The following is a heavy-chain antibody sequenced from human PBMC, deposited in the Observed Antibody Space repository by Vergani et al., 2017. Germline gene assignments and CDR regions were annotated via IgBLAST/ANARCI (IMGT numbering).Heavy chain of an antibody. CDR1: GFTFSSYA. CDR3: AKDRIAAAGTFFVGDY. Sequence: EVQLLESGGGLVQPGGSLRLSCAASGFTFSSYAMSWVRQAPGKGLEWVSAISGSGGSTYYADSVKGRFTISRDNSKNTLYLQMNSLRAEDTAVYYCAKDRIAAAGTFFVGDYWGQGTLVTVSS. J-gene: IGHJ4*02. D-gene: IGHD6-13*01. V-gene: IGHV3-23*01. CDR2: ISGSGGST.